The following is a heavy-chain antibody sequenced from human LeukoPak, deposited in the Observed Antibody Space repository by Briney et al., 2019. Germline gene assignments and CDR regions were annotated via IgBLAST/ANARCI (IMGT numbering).Heavy chain of an antibody. Sequence: PGGSLRLSCAASGFTFSSYTMHWVRQAPGKGLEWVAVISYDGSNKYYADSVKGRFTISRDNSKNTLYLQMNSLGAEDTAVYYCARDLDLLLYGMDVWGQGTTVTVSS. CDR2: ISYDGSNK. CDR1: GFTFSSYT. CDR3: ARDLDLLLYGMDV. D-gene: IGHD1-26*01. J-gene: IGHJ6*02. V-gene: IGHV3-30-3*01.